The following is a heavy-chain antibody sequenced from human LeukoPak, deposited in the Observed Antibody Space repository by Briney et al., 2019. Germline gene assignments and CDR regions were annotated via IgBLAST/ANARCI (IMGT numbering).Heavy chain of an antibody. CDR3: AGGTGVFDY. J-gene: IGHJ4*02. Sequence: SQTLSLTCAISGDSVSSDSAAWNWIRQSPSRGLEWLGRTYYRSQWYYDYAVSVKSRITIDPDTSKNQFSLQLNSVTPEDAAVHYCAGGTGVFDYWGQGALVTVSS. CDR1: GDSVSSDSAA. CDR2: TYYRSQWYY. V-gene: IGHV6-1*01. D-gene: IGHD7-27*01.